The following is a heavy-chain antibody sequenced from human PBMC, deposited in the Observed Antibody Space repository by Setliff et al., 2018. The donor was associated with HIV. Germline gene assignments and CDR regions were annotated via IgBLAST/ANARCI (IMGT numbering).Heavy chain of an antibody. V-gene: IGHV4-59*08. J-gene: IGHJ4*02. Sequence: SETLSLTCTVSGGSISSYYWSWIRQPPGKGLEWIGRIYASGKTNFNPSLMSRVRMSVDTSKNQFSLKLTSVTAADTAVYYCARHGDYNFWSGYYFDFWGQGTLVTVSS. CDR2: IYASGKT. CDR1: GGSISSYY. D-gene: IGHD3-3*01. CDR3: ARHGDYNFWSGYYFDF.